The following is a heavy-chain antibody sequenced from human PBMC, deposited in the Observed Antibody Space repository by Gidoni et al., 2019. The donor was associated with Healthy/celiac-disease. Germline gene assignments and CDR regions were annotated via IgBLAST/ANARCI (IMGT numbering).Heavy chain of an antibody. CDR2: IIPIFSTA. CDR3: ASSYYDSSGYYPSHDYYFDY. Sequence: QLQLVQSVAEVKKPGSSVKVSCKASGGTFSRYAISWVRHAPGQGLEWMGGIIPIFSTANYAQKFQGRVTINADKSTSTAYMELSSLRSEDTAVYYCASSYYDSSGYYPSHDYYFDYWGQGTLVTVSS. V-gene: IGHV1-69*06. J-gene: IGHJ4*02. CDR1: GGTFSRYA. D-gene: IGHD3-22*01.